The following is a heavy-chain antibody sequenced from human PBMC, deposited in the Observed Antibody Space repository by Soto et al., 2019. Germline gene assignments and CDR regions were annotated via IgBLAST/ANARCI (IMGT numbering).Heavy chain of an antibody. Sequence: GGSLRLSCAASGFTFSSYGMHWVRQAPGKGLEWVAVISYDGSNKYYADSVKGLFTISRDNSKNTLYLQMNSLRTEDTAVYYCARRGPGTYFDYWGQGTLVTVSS. J-gene: IGHJ4*02. CDR2: ISYDGSNK. V-gene: IGHV3-30*03. D-gene: IGHD6-13*01. CDR1: GFTFSSYG. CDR3: ARRGPGTYFDY.